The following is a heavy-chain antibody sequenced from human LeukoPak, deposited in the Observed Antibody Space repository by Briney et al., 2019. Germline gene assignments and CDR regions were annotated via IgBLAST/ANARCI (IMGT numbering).Heavy chain of an antibody. CDR1: GFTFSSYW. V-gene: IGHV3-74*01. CDR2: INTDGSST. Sequence: GGSLRLSCAASGFTFSSYWMHWVRQAPGKGLVWVSRINTDGSSTSYADSVKGRFTISRDNAKNTLYLQMNSLRAEDTAVYYCATFSTTRSITQWWGQGTLVTVSS. D-gene: IGHD5-24*01. CDR3: ATFSTTRSITQW. J-gene: IGHJ4*02.